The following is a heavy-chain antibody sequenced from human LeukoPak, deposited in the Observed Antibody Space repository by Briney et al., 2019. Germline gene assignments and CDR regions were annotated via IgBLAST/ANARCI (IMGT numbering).Heavy chain of an antibody. CDR2: IIPILGIA. CDR3: ARGELLDSYGGMPRY. V-gene: IGHV1-69*04. Sequence: GASVKVSCNASGYTFTGYYMHWLRQAPGQGLEWMGRIIPILGIANYAQKFQGRVTITADKSTSTAYTELSSLRSEDTAVYYCARGELLDSYGGMPRYWGQGTLVTVSS. CDR1: GYTFTGYY. J-gene: IGHJ4*02. D-gene: IGHD5-18*01.